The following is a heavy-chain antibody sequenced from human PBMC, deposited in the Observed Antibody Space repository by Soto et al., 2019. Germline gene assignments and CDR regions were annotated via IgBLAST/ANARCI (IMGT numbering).Heavy chain of an antibody. CDR1: GDAFTNYI. CDR2: IIPMFGTP. Sequence: QVQLVQSGAEVKKPGSSVKVSCKASGDAFTNYIFDWVRQAPGQGLEWMGGIIPMFGTPKYAQTFQDRVTTSADISTGTVYLELTSLRFDDTAVYYCARGRDQPPVALYFDSWGEGTRVTVSS. CDR3: ARGRDQPPVALYFDS. J-gene: IGHJ4*02. V-gene: IGHV1-69*06. D-gene: IGHD2-2*01.